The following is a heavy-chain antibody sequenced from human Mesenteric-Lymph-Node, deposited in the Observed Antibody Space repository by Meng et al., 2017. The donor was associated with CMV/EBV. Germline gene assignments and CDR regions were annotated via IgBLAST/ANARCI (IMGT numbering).Heavy chain of an antibody. J-gene: IGHJ6*02. V-gene: IGHV3-21*01. D-gene: IGHD2-2*01. CDR3: ARPTSRYCSSTSCYLYGMDV. CDR2: ISSSSSYI. CDR1: GFTFSSYS. Sequence: GESLKISCAASGFTFSSYSMNWVRQAPGKGLEWVSSISSSSSYIYYADSVKGRFTISRDNAKNSLYLQMNSLRAEDTAVYYCARPTSRYCSSTSCYLYGMDVWGQGTTVTVSS.